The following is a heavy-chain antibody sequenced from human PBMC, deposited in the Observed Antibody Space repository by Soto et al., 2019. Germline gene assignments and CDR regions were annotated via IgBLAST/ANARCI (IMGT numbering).Heavy chain of an antibody. Sequence: GSLRLSCAASGFTFGDYAMTWVRQAPGKGLEWVAGISGNGGNTYYADSVKGRFTISRDNSKNTLYLQMNSLSAEDTAVYYCAKDRQFYDFWTPLSMFDPWGQGTLVTVSS. CDR1: GFTFGDYA. CDR2: ISGNGGNT. D-gene: IGHD3-3*01. J-gene: IGHJ5*02. CDR3: AKDRQFYDFWTPLSMFDP. V-gene: IGHV3-23*01.